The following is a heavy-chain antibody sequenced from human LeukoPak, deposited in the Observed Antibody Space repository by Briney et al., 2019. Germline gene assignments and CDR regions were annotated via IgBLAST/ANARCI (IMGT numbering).Heavy chain of an antibody. V-gene: IGHV3-23*01. D-gene: IGHD3-22*01. J-gene: IGHJ4*02. CDR1: GFTFSSYA. Sequence: PGGSLRLSCAAPGFTFSSYAMSWVRQAPGKGLEGVSAISGSGGSTYYADSVKGRFTISRDNSKNTLYLQMNSLRAEDTAVYYCAKGKPIGYDSSGYYYVESYFDYWGQGTLVTVSS. CDR3: AKGKPIGYDSSGYYYVESYFDY. CDR2: ISGSGGST.